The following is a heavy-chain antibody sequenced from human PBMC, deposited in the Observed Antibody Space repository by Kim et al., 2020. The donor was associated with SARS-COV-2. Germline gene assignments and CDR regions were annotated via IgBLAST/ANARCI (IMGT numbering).Heavy chain of an antibody. J-gene: IGHJ5*02. CDR2: IYYSGST. Sequence: SETLSLTCTVSGGSISSYYWSWIRQPPGKGLEWIGYIYYSGSTNYNPSLKSRVTISVDTSKNQFSLKLSSVTAADTAVYYCARARNDYGDYAFWFDPWGQGTLVTVSS. CDR1: GGSISSYY. V-gene: IGHV4-59*13. CDR3: ARARNDYGDYAFWFDP. D-gene: IGHD4-17*01.